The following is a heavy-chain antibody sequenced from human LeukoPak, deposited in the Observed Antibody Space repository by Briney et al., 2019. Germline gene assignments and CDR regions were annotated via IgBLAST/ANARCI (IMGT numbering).Heavy chain of an antibody. CDR3: ATDYPDILWWPSGY. V-gene: IGHV3-30*03. J-gene: IGHJ4*02. D-gene: IGHD2-21*01. CDR1: GFTFSSYG. Sequence: GGSLRLSCAASGFTFSSYGMHWVRQAPGKGLEWVAVISYDGSNKYYADSVKGRFTISRDNSKNTLYLQMNSLRAEDTAVYYCATDYPDILWWPSGYWGQGTLVTVSS. CDR2: ISYDGSNK.